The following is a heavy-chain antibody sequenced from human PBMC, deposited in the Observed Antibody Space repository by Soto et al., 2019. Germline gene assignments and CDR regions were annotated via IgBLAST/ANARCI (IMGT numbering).Heavy chain of an antibody. V-gene: IGHV4-30-4*01. Sequence: SETLSLTCTVSGDSVSSADYYWSWIRQPPGEGLEWIGHIYYSGSTYYTPSLRGRVTISVDTSKNQFSLNLNSVTAADTAVYYCVRDRGSSWMYKWFDPWGQGTQVTVSS. J-gene: IGHJ5*02. D-gene: IGHD2-2*01. CDR1: GDSVSSADYY. CDR2: IYYSGST. CDR3: VRDRGSSWMYKWFDP.